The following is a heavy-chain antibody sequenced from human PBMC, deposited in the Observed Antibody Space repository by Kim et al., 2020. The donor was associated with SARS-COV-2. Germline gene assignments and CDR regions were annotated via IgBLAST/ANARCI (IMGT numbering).Heavy chain of an antibody. Sequence: ASVKVSCKASGHTFSNYAINWVRQAPGQGLEWMGWINTDTGSPTYAQGFTGRFVFSLDTSVSTAYLQISSLEAEDTARYYCARVAWGGYRYLDYWGQGTLVTVSS. CDR3: ARVAWGGYRYLDY. V-gene: IGHV7-4-1*02. D-gene: IGHD3-16*02. CDR2: INTDTGSP. CDR1: GHTFSNYA. J-gene: IGHJ4*02.